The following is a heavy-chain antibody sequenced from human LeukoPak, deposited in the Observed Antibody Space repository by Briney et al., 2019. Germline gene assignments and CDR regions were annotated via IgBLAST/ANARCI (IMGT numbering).Heavy chain of an antibody. CDR3: ARLSSLANIAARGRTWLDP. D-gene: IGHD6-6*01. CDR2: ISHSGST. Sequence: PSETLSLTCAVYGGSFSGYYWSWIRQPPGKGLEWIGEISHSGSTNYNPSLKSSVTISVDTSKNQFSLKLSSVTAADTAVYYCARLSSLANIAARGRTWLDPWGQGSLVTVSS. V-gene: IGHV4-34*01. CDR1: GGSFSGYY. J-gene: IGHJ5*02.